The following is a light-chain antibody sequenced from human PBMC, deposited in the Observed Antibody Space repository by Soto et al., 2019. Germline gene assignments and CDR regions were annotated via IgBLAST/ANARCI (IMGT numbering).Light chain of an antibody. CDR1: SSDVGAYKY. CDR3: TSYVGSDTWV. J-gene: IGLJ3*02. V-gene: IGLV2-8*01. CDR2: EVS. Sequence: QSALTQPPSASGSPGQSVTISCTGTSSDVGAYKYVSWYQQYPGKAPKLMIYEVSKRPSGVPDRFSGSMSGNTASLTVSGLPAEDEADYYCTSYVGSDTWVFGGGTKVTVL.